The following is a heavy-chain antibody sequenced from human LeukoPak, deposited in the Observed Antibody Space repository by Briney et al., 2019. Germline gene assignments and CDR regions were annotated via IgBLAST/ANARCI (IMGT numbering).Heavy chain of an antibody. V-gene: IGHV3-7*01. J-gene: IGHJ4*02. D-gene: IGHD6-13*01. CDR1: GFTFSNYW. Sequence: GGSLRLSCEASGFTFSNYWMSWVRQAPGKGLEWVANIKHDGSEKYYVDSVKGRFTISRDNGKNSLYVQMSSLSVEDTAVYYCAREGITATADYWGQGTLVTVSS. CDR2: IKHDGSEK. CDR3: AREGITATADY.